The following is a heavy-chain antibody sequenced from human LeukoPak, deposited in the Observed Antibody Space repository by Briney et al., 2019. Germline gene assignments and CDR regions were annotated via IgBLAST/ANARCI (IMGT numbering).Heavy chain of an antibody. CDR2: ISSSGSTI. V-gene: IGHV3-48*03. CDR3: ARRVGWTVAGLGGPHFDY. Sequence: PGGSLRLSCAASGFTFSSYEMNWVRQAPGKGLEWVSYISSSGSTIYYADSVKGRFTISRDNAKNSLYLQMNSLRAEDTAVYYCARRVGWTVAGLGGPHFDYWGQGTLVTVSS. D-gene: IGHD6-19*01. CDR1: GFTFSSYE. J-gene: IGHJ4*02.